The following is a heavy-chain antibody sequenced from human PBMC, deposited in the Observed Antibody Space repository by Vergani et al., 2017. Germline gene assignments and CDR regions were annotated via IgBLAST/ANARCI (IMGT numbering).Heavy chain of an antibody. D-gene: IGHD6-19*01. CDR1: GFTFSNFT. CDR2: ISSVSTYI. J-gene: IGHJ4*02. V-gene: IGHV3-21*01. Sequence: EVQLVESGGGLVKPGGSLRLSCVVPGFTFSNFTMNWVRQAPGKGLEWVSSISSVSTYIYYTDSVKGRFTISRDNAKNTLFLQMNSLRPEDTAVYYCARDTVTGSRYFDYWGQGTLVTVSS. CDR3: ARDTVTGSRYFDY.